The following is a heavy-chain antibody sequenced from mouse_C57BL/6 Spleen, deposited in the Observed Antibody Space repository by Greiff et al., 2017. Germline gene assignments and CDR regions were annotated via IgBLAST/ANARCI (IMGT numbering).Heavy chain of an antibody. CDR3: AREDYYGSSPYYFDY. Sequence: VQLQQSGAELVKPGASVKISCKASGYAFSSYWMNWVKQRPGKGLEWIGQIYPGDGDTNYNEKFKSKATLTVDTSSSTAYMQLSSLTSEDSAVYYCAREDYYGSSPYYFDYWGQGTTLTVSS. CDR2: IYPGDGDT. CDR1: GYAFSSYW. V-gene: IGHV1-80*01. J-gene: IGHJ2*01. D-gene: IGHD1-1*01.